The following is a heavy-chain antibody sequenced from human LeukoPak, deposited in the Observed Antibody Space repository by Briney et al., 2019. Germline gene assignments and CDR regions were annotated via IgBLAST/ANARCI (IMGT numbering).Heavy chain of an antibody. D-gene: IGHD3-22*01. V-gene: IGHV5-51*01. CDR3: ARLSFMNYYDSSGSGMDV. Sequence: GESLKISCKGSGYSFRDFWIGWLRQMSGKGLEWMGIIYPGDSGTRYSPSFQGQVTFSVDKSITTAYLQWSSLKASDTAMYYCARLSFMNYYDSSGSGMDVWGKGTTVTVSS. J-gene: IGHJ6*04. CDR2: IYPGDSGT. CDR1: GYSFRDFW.